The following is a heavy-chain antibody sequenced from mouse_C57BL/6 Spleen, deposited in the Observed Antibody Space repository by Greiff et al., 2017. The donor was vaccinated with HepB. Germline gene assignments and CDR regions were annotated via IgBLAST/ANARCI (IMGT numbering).Heavy chain of an antibody. J-gene: IGHJ4*01. CDR3: AKEGSNYGGYAMDY. Sequence: QVQLQQPGAELVKPGASVKLSCKASGYTFTSYWMHWVKQRPGQGLEWIGMIHPNSGSTNYNEKFKSKATLTVDKSSSTAYMQLSSLTSEDSAVYYCAKEGSNYGGYAMDYWGQGTSVTVSS. V-gene: IGHV1-64*01. CDR2: IHPNSGST. D-gene: IGHD2-5*01. CDR1: GYTFTSYW.